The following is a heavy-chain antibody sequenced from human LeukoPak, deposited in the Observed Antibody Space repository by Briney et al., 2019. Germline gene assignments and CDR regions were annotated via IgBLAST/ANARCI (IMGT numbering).Heavy chain of an antibody. J-gene: IGHJ3*02. D-gene: IGHD6-13*01. V-gene: IGHV3-48*02. CDR3: ASSSQQLVPDAFDI. CDR1: GFTFGDYA. CDR2: ISSSSSTI. Sequence: GGSLRLSCTAPGFTFGDYAMSWIRQAPGKGLEWVSYISSSSSTIYYADSVKGRFTISRDNAKNSLYLQMNSLRDEDTAVYYCASSSQQLVPDAFDIWGQGTMVTVSS.